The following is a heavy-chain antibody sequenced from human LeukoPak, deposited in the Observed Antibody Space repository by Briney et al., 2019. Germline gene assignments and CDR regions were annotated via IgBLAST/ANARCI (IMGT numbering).Heavy chain of an antibody. D-gene: IGHD6-6*01. V-gene: IGHV3-48*01. CDR3: ARDPDGYSSSSDNY. Sequence: GGSLRLSCAASGFTFSSYSMNWVRQAPGKGLEWVSHISGSSSTTYYADSVKGRFTISRDNSKNTLYLQMNSLRAEDTAVYYCARDPDGYSSSSDNYWGQGTLVTVSS. CDR1: GFTFSSYS. CDR2: ISGSSSTT. J-gene: IGHJ4*02.